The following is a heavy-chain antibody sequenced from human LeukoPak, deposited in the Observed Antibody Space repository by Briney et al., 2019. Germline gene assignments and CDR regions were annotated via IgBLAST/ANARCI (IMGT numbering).Heavy chain of an antibody. CDR1: GFTFDDYG. V-gene: IGHV3-20*04. CDR3: ARGTFLEYCGGDCYFDAFDI. CDR2: INWNGGST. D-gene: IGHD2-21*02. J-gene: IGHJ3*02. Sequence: GGSLRLSCAASGFTFDDYGMSWVRQAPGKGLEWVSGINWNGGSTGYADSVKGRFTISRDNAKNSLYVQMNSLRAEDTAVYYCARGTFLEYCGGDCYFDAFDIWGQGTLVTVSS.